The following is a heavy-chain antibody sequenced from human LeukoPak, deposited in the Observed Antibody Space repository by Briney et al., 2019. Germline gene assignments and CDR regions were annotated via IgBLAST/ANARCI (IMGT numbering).Heavy chain of an antibody. CDR1: GGSISSSSYY. J-gene: IGHJ4*02. V-gene: IGHV4-39*07. CDR3: ARVGDYGDYVFYY. Sequence: SETLSLTCTVSGGSISSSSYYWGWIRQPPGKGLEWNGSIYYSGSTYYNPSLKSRVTISVDTSKNQFSLKLSSVTAADTAVYYCARVGDYGDYVFYYWGQGTLVTVSS. D-gene: IGHD4-17*01. CDR2: IYYSGST.